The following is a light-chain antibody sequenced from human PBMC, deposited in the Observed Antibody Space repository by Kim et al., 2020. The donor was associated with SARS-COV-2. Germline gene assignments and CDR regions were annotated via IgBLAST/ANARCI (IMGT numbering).Light chain of an antibody. V-gene: IGKV1-5*03. Sequence: SASVGDRVTITCRASQTISSRMAWYQQKQGKAPTLLIYEASSLETGVPSRFSGSRSGTEFTLTISSLQPDDFATYYCQQYNDYSATFGQGTKLEI. CDR3: QQYNDYSAT. CDR1: QTISSR. J-gene: IGKJ2*01. CDR2: EAS.